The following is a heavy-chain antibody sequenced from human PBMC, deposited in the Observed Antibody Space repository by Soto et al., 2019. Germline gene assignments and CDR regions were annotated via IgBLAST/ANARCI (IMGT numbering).Heavy chain of an antibody. V-gene: IGHV4-4*02. CDR2: IYHSGST. Sequence: ETLSLTCAVSSGSISSSNWWSWVRQPPGKGLEWIGEIYHSGSTNYNPSLKSRVTISVDKSKNQFSLKLSSVTAADTAVYYCARGTYYYGSGSIEYYYYYYMDVWGKGTTVTVSS. J-gene: IGHJ6*03. CDR1: SGSISSSNW. D-gene: IGHD3-10*01. CDR3: ARGTYYYGSGSIEYYYYYYMDV.